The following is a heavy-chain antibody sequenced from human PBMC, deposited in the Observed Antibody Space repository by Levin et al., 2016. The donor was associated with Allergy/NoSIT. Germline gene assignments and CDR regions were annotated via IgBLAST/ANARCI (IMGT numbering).Heavy chain of an antibody. Sequence: SETLSLTCTVSGGSISSSSYYWGWIRQPPGKGLEWIGSIYYSGSTYYNPSLKSRVTISVDTSKNQFSLKLSSVTAADTAVYYCARHPNPYDYGEYGGWFDPWGQGTLVTVSS. CDR2: IYYSGST. D-gene: IGHD4-17*01. V-gene: IGHV4-39*01. CDR3: ARHPNPYDYGEYGGWFDP. J-gene: IGHJ5*02. CDR1: GGSISSSSYY.